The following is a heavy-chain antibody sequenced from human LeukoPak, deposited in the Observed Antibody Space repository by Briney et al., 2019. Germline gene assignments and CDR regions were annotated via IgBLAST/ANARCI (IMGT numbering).Heavy chain of an antibody. CDR1: GLTFSNFW. J-gene: IGHJ4*02. V-gene: IGHV3-74*01. CDR2: INPDGSDT. CDR3: ASSPNPVATTDY. D-gene: IGHD1-1*01. Sequence: PGGSLRLSCAASGLTFSNFWMHWVRQTPEKGLVWVSRINPDGSDTIYADSVNGRFTISRDNAKNTLYLHMNSLRVKATADYYCASSPNPVATTDYWCQGTLVTVSS.